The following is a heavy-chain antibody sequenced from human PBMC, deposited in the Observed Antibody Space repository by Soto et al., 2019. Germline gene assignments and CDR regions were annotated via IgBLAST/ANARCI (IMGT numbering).Heavy chain of an antibody. CDR2: INHSGST. V-gene: IGHV4-34*01. CDR1: GGSISSYY. Sequence: PSETLSLTCTVSGGSISSYYWSWIRQPPGKGLEWIGEINHSGSTNYNPSLKSRVTISVDTSKNQFSLKLSSVTAADTAVYYCASLSWFDPWGQGTLVTVSS. CDR3: ASLSWFDP. J-gene: IGHJ5*02.